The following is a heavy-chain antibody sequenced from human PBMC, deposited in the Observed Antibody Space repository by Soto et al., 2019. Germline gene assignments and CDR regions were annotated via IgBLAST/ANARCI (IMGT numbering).Heavy chain of an antibody. V-gene: IGHV3-23*01. CDR1: GFTFSSYA. J-gene: IGHJ6*02. CDR3: AKDYRGGYYYGMDV. CDR2: ISGSGGST. D-gene: IGHD3-10*01. Sequence: EVQLLESGGGLVQPGGSLRLSCAASGFTFSSYAMSWVRQAPGKGLEWVSAISGSGGSTYYADSVKGRFTISRDNSKNTLYLQMNSLRGEDTGVYYCAKDYRGGYYYGMDVWGQGTTVTVSS.